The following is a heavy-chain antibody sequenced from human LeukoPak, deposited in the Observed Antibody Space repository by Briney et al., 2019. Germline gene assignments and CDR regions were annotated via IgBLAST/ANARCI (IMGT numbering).Heavy chain of an antibody. CDR2: ISSSSNYI. Sequence: GGSLRLSCAASGFTFSSYSMNWVRQAPGKGLEWVSSISSSSNYIYYADSVKGRFTISRDNAKNSLYLQMNSLRAEDTALYYCAKDLTRGYSFGYIDSWGQGTLVTVSS. CDR1: GFTFSSYS. D-gene: IGHD5-18*01. V-gene: IGHV3-21*04. J-gene: IGHJ4*02. CDR3: AKDLTRGYSFGYIDS.